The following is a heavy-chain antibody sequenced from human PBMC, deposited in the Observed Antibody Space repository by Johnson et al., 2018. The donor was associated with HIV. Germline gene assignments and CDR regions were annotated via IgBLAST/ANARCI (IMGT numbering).Heavy chain of an antibody. CDR1: GFTFSSYA. J-gene: IGHJ3*02. CDR3: ARANPYTTAMGMGGAFDI. Sequence: VQLVESGGGLAQPGGSLRLSCAASGFTFSSYAMHWVRQAPGKGLEWVSGISWNGGSTGYADTVKGRFTISRDNAKNSLYLQMNRLRADDTALYYCARANPYTTAMGMGGAFDIWGQGTMVTVSS. D-gene: IGHD1-1*01. CDR2: ISWNGGST. V-gene: IGHV3-20*04.